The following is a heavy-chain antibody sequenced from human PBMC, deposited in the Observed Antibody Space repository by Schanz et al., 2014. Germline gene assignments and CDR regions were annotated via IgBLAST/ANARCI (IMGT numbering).Heavy chain of an antibody. CDR1: GFSFRKSA. Sequence: EVQLLESGGGLVQPGGSLRLSCAASGFSFRKSAMSWVRQAPGKGLEWVSSIVGGGGRTYYADSVKGRFTISRDNPKKTLYLQMNSLRAEDTAVYYCARDHQWLARYYMDVWGKGTTXTVSS. CDR2: IVGGGGRT. CDR3: ARDHQWLARYYMDV. D-gene: IGHD6-19*01. V-gene: IGHV3-23*01. J-gene: IGHJ6*03.